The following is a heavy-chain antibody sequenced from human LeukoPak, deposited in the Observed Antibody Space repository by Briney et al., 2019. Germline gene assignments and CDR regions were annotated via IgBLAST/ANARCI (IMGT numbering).Heavy chain of an antibody. CDR2: ISYDGRNE. CDR1: GFTFSNYA. J-gene: IGHJ5*02. Sequence: PGRSLRLSCAASGFTFSNYAMHWVRQAPGKGLEWVAVISYDGRNENYADSVKGRFTISRDNPKNTLYLQMNSLRTEDTAVYYCARDLEGHHYDSSGYYSGDYNWFDPWGQGTLVTVSS. D-gene: IGHD3-22*01. CDR3: ARDLEGHHYDSSGYYSGDYNWFDP. V-gene: IGHV3-30*04.